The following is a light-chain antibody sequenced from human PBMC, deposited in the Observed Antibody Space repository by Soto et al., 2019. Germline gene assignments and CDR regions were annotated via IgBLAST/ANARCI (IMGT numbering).Light chain of an antibody. Sequence: QSALTQPASVSGSPGQSIAISCTGTSSDVGGYNYVSWYQQHPGKAPKLMIYDVSSRPSGVSNRFSGSKSGNTASLTISGLQTEDEADYYCSSYTTSSTEIFGIGTKVTVL. J-gene: IGLJ1*01. CDR1: SSDVGGYNY. CDR2: DVS. CDR3: SSYTTSSTEI. V-gene: IGLV2-14*01.